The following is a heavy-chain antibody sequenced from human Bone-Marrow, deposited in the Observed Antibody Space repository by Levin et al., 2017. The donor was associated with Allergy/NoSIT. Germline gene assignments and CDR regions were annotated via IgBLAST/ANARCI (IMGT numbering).Heavy chain of an antibody. V-gene: IGHV3-48*02. CDR1: GFTFSGNS. CDR2: IDGGSTNI. D-gene: IGHD4/OR15-4a*01. CDR3: ARSAGFDG. J-gene: IGHJ3*01. Sequence: SCAASGFTFSGNSMKWVRQAPGKGLEWISYIDGGSTNIQYADSVKGRFTVSRDNARNSLFLQMNSLRDGDTAVYYCARSAGFDGWGQGTMVTVSS.